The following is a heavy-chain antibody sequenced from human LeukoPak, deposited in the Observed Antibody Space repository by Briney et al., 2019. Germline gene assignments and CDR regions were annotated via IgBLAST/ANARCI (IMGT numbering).Heavy chain of an antibody. J-gene: IGHJ4*02. V-gene: IGHV3-64*01. D-gene: IGHD2-15*01. CDR2: ISSNGGST. Sequence: GGSLRLSCAASGFTFSSYAMHWVRQAPGKELEYVSAISSNGGSTYYANSVKGRFTISRDNSKNTLYLQMGSLRAEDMAVYYCARSPSYCSGGSCYPRALDYWGQGTLVTVSS. CDR3: ARSPSYCSGGSCYPRALDY. CDR1: GFTFSSYA.